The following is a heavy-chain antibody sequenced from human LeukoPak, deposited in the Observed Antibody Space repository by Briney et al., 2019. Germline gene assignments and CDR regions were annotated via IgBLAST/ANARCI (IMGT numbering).Heavy chain of an antibody. V-gene: IGHV1-69-2*01. CDR1: GYTFSDYY. Sequence: ASVKVSCKTSGYTFSDYYIHWVQQAPGKGLEWMGRVDPEDGETKFAEKFQGRITITADPSTNTAYMDLSSLRSEDTAIYFCAAGRHDDFWGEGLGDCWGQGTLVTVSS. CDR2: VDPEDGET. CDR3: AAGRHDDFWGEGLGDC. J-gene: IGHJ4*02. D-gene: IGHD3-3*01.